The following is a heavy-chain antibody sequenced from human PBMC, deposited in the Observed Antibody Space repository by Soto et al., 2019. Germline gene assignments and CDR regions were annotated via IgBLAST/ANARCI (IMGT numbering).Heavy chain of an antibody. J-gene: IGHJ6*02. D-gene: IGHD6-6*01. Sequence: QVQLVQSGAEVKKPGSSVKVSCKASGGTFSSYAISWVRQAPGQGLEWMGGIIPIFGTANYAQKFQGRVTITADESTSPAYMELSSLRTEDTAVYYCARDLPDSSSSYYYYYGMDVWGQGTTVTVSS. CDR1: GGTFSSYA. V-gene: IGHV1-69*12. CDR2: IIPIFGTA. CDR3: ARDLPDSSSSYYYYYGMDV.